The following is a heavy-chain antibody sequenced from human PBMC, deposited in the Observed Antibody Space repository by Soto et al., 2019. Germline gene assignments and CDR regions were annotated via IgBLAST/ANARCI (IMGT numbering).Heavy chain of an antibody. CDR1: GFTFIDYY. J-gene: IGHJ6*02. V-gene: IGHV3-11*01. CDR3: AIYPTRIAVAGLDYYYYYGMDV. Sequence: PGVSLRLSCAASGFTFIDYYMSWIRQAPGKRLEWVSYISSSGSTIYYADSVKGRFTISRDNAKNSLYLQMNSLRAEDTAVYYCAIYPTRIAVAGLDYYYYYGMDVWGQGTTVTVSS. D-gene: IGHD6-19*01. CDR2: ISSSGSTI.